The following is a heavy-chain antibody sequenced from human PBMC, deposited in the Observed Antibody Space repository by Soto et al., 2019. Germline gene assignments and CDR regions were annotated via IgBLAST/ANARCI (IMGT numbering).Heavy chain of an antibody. CDR3: TRAVYNGPDI. CDR2: LYAGGST. Sequence: EVQLVESGGGLIQPGGSLRLSCAASGLAVSSNYMSWVRQAPGKGLEWVSVLYAGGSTYYADSVKGRFTISKDNSRDTLYLQMTRLRTEDTAVYYCTRAVYNGPDIWGQGTKVIVSS. J-gene: IGHJ3*02. V-gene: IGHV3-53*01. D-gene: IGHD1-1*01. CDR1: GLAVSSNY.